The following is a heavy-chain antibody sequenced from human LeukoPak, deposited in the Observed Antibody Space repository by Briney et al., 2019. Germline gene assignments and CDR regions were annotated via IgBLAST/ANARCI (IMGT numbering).Heavy chain of an antibody. J-gene: IGHJ4*02. CDR2: IYHDGGT. V-gene: IGHV4-31*03. CDR1: GGSITSGGYY. D-gene: IGHD5-18*01. CDR3: ARERGDTGMFRFIDC. Sequence: PSETLSLTCTISGGSITSGGYYWTWVRQFPGKGLEWIGFIYHDGGTYYNPSLKSRVTMSLDTSNIQFCLKLGSVAAAETAGYSCARERGDTGMFRFIDCWGQGTLVTVSS.